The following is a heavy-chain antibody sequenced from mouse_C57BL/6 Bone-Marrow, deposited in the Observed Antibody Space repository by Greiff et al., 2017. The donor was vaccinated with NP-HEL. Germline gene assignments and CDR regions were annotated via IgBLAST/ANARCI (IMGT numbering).Heavy chain of an antibody. CDR3: AREEAYYSNVFFDY. J-gene: IGHJ2*01. CDR1: GYAFTNYL. CDR2: INPGSGGT. Sequence: QVQLQQSGAELVRPGTSVKVSCKASGYAFTNYLIEWVKQRPGQGLEWIGVINPGSGGTNYNEKFKGKATLTADKSSSTAYMQLSSLTSEDSAVYFCAREEAYYSNVFFDYWGQGTTLTVSS. D-gene: IGHD2-5*01. V-gene: IGHV1-54*01.